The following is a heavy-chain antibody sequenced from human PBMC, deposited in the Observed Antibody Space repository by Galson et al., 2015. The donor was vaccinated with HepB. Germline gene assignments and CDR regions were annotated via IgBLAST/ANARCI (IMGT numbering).Heavy chain of an antibody. D-gene: IGHD2-2*01. CDR1: GYTFTGYY. CDR2: INPNSGGT. CDR3: ARGGGRYCSSTSCRNNKFDP. J-gene: IGHJ5*02. Sequence: SVKVSCKASGYTFTGYYMHWVRQAPGQGLEWMGWINPNSGGTNYAQKFQGRVTMTRDTSISTAYMELSRLRSDDTAVYYCARGGGRYCSSTSCRNNKFDPWGQGTLVTVSS. V-gene: IGHV1-2*02.